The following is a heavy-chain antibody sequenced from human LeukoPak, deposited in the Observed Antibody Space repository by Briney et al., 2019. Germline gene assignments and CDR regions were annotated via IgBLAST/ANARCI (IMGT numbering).Heavy chain of an antibody. CDR2: INHSGST. CDR1: GGSFSGYY. J-gene: IGHJ4*02. Sequence: SETLSLTCAVYGGSFSGYYWSWIRQPPGKGLEWIGEINHSGSTNYNPSLKSRVTISVDTSKNQFSLKLTSVTAADTAVYYCARPQRSHDYGDYSPLDYWGQGTLVTVSS. D-gene: IGHD4-17*01. V-gene: IGHV4-34*01. CDR3: ARPQRSHDYGDYSPLDY.